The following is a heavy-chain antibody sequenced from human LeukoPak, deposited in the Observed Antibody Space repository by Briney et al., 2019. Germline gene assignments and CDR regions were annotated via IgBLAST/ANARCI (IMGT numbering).Heavy chain of an antibody. CDR3: AREYSYGRYFDY. D-gene: IGHD5-18*01. J-gene: IGHJ4*02. CDR2: ISYDGSNK. V-gene: IGHV3-30*03. CDR1: GFTFSSYG. Sequence: GSLRLSCAASGFTFSSYGMHWVRQAPDKGLEWVAVISYDGSNKYYADSVKGRFTISRDNSKNTLYLQMNSLRAEDTAVYYCAREYSYGRYFDYWGQGTLVTVSS.